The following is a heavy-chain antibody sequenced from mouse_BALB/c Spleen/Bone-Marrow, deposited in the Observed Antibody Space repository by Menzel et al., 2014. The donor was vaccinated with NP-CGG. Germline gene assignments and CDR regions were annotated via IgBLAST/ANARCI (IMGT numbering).Heavy chain of an antibody. CDR2: ISNGGGST. Sequence: EGKLMESGGGLVQPGGSLKLSCATSGFTFSDYYMYWVRQTPEKRLEWVAYISNGGGSTYYPDTVKGRFTISRDNAKNTLYLQMSRLKAEDTAMYYCARRGWYYAMDYWGQGTSVTVSS. D-gene: IGHD2-3*01. CDR1: GFTFSDYY. V-gene: IGHV5-12*02. CDR3: ARRGWYYAMDY. J-gene: IGHJ4*01.